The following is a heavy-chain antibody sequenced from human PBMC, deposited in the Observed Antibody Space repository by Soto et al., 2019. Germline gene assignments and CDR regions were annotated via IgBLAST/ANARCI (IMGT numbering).Heavy chain of an antibody. D-gene: IGHD2-15*01. Sequence: ASVKVSCKASGYTFTSYYMHWVRQAPGQGLEWMGIINPSGGSTTYAQNFQGRVTMTRDTSTSTVYMELSSLRSEDTAVYYCARQAKYCSGSSCYNDYCGQGTLVTVSS. J-gene: IGHJ4*02. CDR1: GYTFTSYY. CDR2: INPSGGST. CDR3: ARQAKYCSGSSCYNDY. V-gene: IGHV1-46*01.